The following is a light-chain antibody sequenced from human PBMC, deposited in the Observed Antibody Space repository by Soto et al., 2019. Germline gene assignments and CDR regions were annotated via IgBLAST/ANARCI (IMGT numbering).Light chain of an antibody. J-gene: IGLJ1*01. CDR1: SSDVGGYNF. Sequence: QSVLTQPPSASGSPGQSVTISCTGTSSDVGGYNFDSWYQQYQGKAPKLIIYEVTKRSSGVPDRFSGSKSGNTSSLTVSGLHTDDEADYYCSSYGGSNNFVFGTGTKVTVL. V-gene: IGLV2-8*01. CDR2: EVT. CDR3: SSYGGSNNFV.